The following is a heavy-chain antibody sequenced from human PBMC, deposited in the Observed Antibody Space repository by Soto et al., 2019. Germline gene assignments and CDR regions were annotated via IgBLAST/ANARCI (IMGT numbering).Heavy chain of an antibody. CDR3: TTANFDV. Sequence: WVLRLSCAVSGFSFSTYAMHWVRQAPGKGLEWLAIIWFDGVKEYYAESVRGRFTISIDNSKNTVFLQMDTVGAEDSALYYCTTANFDVWGQGTTVTVSS. CDR2: IWFDGVKE. CDR1: GFSFSTYA. J-gene: IGHJ6*02. V-gene: IGHV3-33*01.